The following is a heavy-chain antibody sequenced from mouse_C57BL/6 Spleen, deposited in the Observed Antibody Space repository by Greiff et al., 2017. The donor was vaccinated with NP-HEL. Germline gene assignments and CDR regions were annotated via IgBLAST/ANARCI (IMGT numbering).Heavy chain of an antibody. CDR2: IRNKANGYTT. CDR3: ARSPCYGSIYFCY. J-gene: IGHJ2*01. D-gene: IGHD1-1*01. V-gene: IGHV7-3*01. Sequence: EVKLMESGGGLVQPGGSLSLSCAASGFTFTDYYMSWVRQPPGKALEWLGFIRNKANGYTTEYSASVKGRFTISRDNSQSILYHQMNALRAEDSSTYYCARSPCYGSIYFCYWGQGTTLTVSS. CDR1: GFTFTDYY.